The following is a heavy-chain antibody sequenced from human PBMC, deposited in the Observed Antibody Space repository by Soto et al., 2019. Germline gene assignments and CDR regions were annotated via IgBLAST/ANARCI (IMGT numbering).Heavy chain of an antibody. V-gene: IGHV1-69*01. CDR2: IITFFGAA. Sequence: QVQLVQSGAEVRKPGSSVRVACKASVDKFSTYAINWVRQVPGQGLEWLGGIITFFGAAMYAQKFQGRVTITADESATTAYMELSSLRSEDTAVYYCARGGKERFRGSGMDVWGQGTTVTVSS. J-gene: IGHJ6*02. CDR3: ARGGKERFRGSGMDV. CDR1: VDKFSTYA. D-gene: IGHD1-1*01.